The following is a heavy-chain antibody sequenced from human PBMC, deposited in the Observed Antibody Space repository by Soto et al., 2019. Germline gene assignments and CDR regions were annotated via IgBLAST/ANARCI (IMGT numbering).Heavy chain of an antibody. CDR2: IYYDGSNK. V-gene: IGHV3-33*01. CDR1: GFTFSNYG. CDR3: ARDATSGGYSSFDD. J-gene: IGHJ4*02. Sequence: QVQLVESGGGVVQPGRSLRLSCAASGFTFSNYGMHWVRQAPGKGLEWVAAIYYDGSNKEYADSVKGRFTISRDNSKNTLVLQMDSVRAEGPAVYYGARDATSGGYSSFDDWGQGNLVTFSS. D-gene: IGHD1-26*01.